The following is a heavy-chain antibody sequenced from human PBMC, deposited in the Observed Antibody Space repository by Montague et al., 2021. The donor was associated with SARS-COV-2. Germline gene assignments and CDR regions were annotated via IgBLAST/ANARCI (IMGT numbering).Heavy chain of an antibody. CDR3: ARVPDPMRFHSDASEYYSYFDS. V-gene: IGHV4-38-2*02. CDR1: GYSITNGYY. D-gene: IGHD2/OR15-2a*01. Sequence: SETLSLTCTVSGYSITNGYYWAWIRQPPGKGLEWIGMIYHSGDSXYNPSLKSRVTISVDTSKNQFSLRLSDVSAADTALYYCARVPDPMRFHSDASEYYSYFDSWGQGVLVTVSS. CDR2: IYHSGDS. J-gene: IGHJ4*02.